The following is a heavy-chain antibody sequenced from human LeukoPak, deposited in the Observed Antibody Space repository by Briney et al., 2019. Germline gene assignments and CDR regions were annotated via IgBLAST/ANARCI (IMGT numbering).Heavy chain of an antibody. J-gene: IGHJ4*02. D-gene: IGHD6-13*01. CDR3: AKGASSSSWFRGDY. CDR2: ISGSGST. CDR1: GFTFSNYP. V-gene: IGHV3-23*01. Sequence: PGGSLRLSCAASGFTFSNYPMTWVPPAPGKGLEWVSTISGSGSTYYADSVRGRFTISRDNSKNTFYLQVDSLRAEDTAVFYCAKGASSSSWFRGDYWGQGTLVTVSS.